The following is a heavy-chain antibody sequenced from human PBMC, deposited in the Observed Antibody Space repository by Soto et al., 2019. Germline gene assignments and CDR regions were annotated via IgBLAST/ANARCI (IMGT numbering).Heavy chain of an antibody. CDR1: GYTFTGYY. D-gene: IGHD3-3*01. Sequence: GASVKVSCKASGYTFTGYYMHWVRQAPGQGLEWMGWINPNSGGTNYAQKFQGWVIMTRDTSISTAYMELSRLRSDDTAVYYCARGALSYYDFWSGYFNWFDPWGQGTLVTVSS. J-gene: IGHJ5*02. CDR3: ARGALSYYDFWSGYFNWFDP. V-gene: IGHV1-2*04. CDR2: INPNSGGT.